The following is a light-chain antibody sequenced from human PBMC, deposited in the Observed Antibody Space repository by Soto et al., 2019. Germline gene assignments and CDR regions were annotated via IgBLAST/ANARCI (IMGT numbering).Light chain of an antibody. Sequence: YELTQPPSVSVAPGKTARITCGGNNIGSKSVHWYQQKPGQAPVLVIYYDSDRPSGIPERFSGSNSGNTATLTISRVEAGDEADYYCQVWDSSSDPEVFGGGTKLTVL. CDR1: NIGSKS. V-gene: IGLV3-21*04. CDR2: YDS. CDR3: QVWDSSSDPEV. J-gene: IGLJ2*01.